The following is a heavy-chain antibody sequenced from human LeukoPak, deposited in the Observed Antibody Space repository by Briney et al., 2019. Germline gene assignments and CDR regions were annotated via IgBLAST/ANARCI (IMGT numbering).Heavy chain of an antibody. V-gene: IGHV4-59*01. CDR3: ARDRSGDFDY. D-gene: IGHD3-10*01. J-gene: IGHJ4*02. CDR1: GGSISSYY. Sequence: SETLSLTCTVSGGSISSYYWSWIRQPPGKGLEWIGYIYYSGSTNYNPSLKSRVTISVDTSKNQFSLKLSSVTAADTAVYYCARDRSGDFDYWGQGTLVTVSS. CDR2: IYYSGST.